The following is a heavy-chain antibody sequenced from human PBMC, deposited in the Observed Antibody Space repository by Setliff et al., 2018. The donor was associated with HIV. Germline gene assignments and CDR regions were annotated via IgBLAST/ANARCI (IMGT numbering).Heavy chain of an antibody. V-gene: IGHV4-4*07. J-gene: IGHJ6*03. CDR1: GGSISSYY. D-gene: IGHD3-10*01. CDR2: IYTSGST. Sequence: SETLSLTCTVSGGSISSYYWSWIRQPAGKGLEWIGRIYTSGSTNYNPSLKSRVTMSVDTSKTQFSLNLTSVTAADTAVYYCARDPYYGSGSYRDYYYYMDVWGKGTTVTVSS. CDR3: ARDPYYGSGSYRDYYYYMDV.